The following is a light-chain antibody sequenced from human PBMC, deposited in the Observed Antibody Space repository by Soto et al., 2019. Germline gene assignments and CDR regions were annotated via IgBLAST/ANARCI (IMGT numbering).Light chain of an antibody. J-gene: IGKJ2*01. CDR3: QQTYITPNT. Sequence: DIQMTQSPSALSASVGDRVTITCRATQTISNYLSWYQKKPGKPPKLLIFGASSLQGGVSSRFSGRRSGTDFTLTIRNLRPEDVTIYYCQQTYITPNTFGQGTNLDI. CDR1: QTISNY. V-gene: IGKV1-39*01. CDR2: GAS.